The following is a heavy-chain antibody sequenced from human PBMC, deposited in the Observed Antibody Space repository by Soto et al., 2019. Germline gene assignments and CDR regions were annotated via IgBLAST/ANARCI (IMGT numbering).Heavy chain of an antibody. V-gene: IGHV4-4*02. Sequence: SETLSLTCAVSGGSISSGNWWSWVRQPPGKGLEWIGEIYHSGSTNYNPSLKSRVTISVDKSKNQFSLKLSSVAAADTAVYYRARTIYCSGGSCYGNWFDPWGQGTLVTVSS. J-gene: IGHJ5*02. D-gene: IGHD2-15*01. CDR3: ARTIYCSGGSCYGNWFDP. CDR2: IYHSGST. CDR1: GGSISSGNW.